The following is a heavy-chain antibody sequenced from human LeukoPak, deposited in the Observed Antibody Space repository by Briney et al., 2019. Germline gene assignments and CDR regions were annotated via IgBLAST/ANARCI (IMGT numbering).Heavy chain of an antibody. Sequence: SETPSLTCTVSGGSISSYYWSWIRQPPGKGLEWIGYIYYSGTTNYNPSLKSRVTISVDTSKSQFSLKLSSVTAADTAVYYCARGCSSTSCYRRGWRNWFDPWGQGTLVTVSS. V-gene: IGHV4-59*12. CDR3: ARGCSSTSCYRRGWRNWFDP. D-gene: IGHD2-2*01. CDR1: GGSISSYY. CDR2: IYYSGTT. J-gene: IGHJ5*02.